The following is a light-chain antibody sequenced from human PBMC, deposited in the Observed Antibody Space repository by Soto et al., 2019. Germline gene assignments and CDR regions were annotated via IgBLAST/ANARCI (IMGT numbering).Light chain of an antibody. CDR2: AVS. V-gene: IGLV2-14*01. CDR3: CSYTSYSPDV. J-gene: IGLJ1*01. Sequence: QSVLTQPASVSGSPGQSITISCTGTGSDFGGYNFVSWYQHRPGKAPKLMIYAVSNRPSGVSNRFSGSKSGNTASLTISRLQAEDEADYYCCSYTSYSPDVFGTGTKVTVL. CDR1: GSDFGGYNF.